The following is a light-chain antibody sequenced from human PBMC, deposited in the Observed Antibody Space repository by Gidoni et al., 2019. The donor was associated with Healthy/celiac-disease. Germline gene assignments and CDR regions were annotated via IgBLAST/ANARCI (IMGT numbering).Light chain of an antibody. J-gene: IGKJ2*01. Sequence: DIQTTSSPSSLSAPVGDSATTTCRASQSIRSNLKWYQQKPGEAPKLLLYAAPSLQSGVPSGLSGGGAGTDFTLTNSSLQPEDFATFYCRQSYSTPRDTFGQGTKLEIK. V-gene: IGKV1-39*01. CDR3: RQSYSTPRDT. CDR2: AAP. CDR1: QSIRSN.